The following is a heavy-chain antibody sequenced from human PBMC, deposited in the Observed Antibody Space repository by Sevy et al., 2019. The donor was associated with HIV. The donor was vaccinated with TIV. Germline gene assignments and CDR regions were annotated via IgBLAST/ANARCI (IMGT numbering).Heavy chain of an antibody. CDR3: ARHLSGTNPYFDY. CDR1: GYSFTSYW. V-gene: IGHV5-51*01. CDR2: IYPGDSDT. J-gene: IGHJ4*02. Sequence: GESLKISCKGSGYSFTSYWIGWVRQMPGKGLEWMGIIYPGDSDTRYSRSSQGQVTISADKSISTAYLQWSSLKASDTAMYYCARHLSGTNPYFDYWGQGTLVTVSS. D-gene: IGHD1-1*01.